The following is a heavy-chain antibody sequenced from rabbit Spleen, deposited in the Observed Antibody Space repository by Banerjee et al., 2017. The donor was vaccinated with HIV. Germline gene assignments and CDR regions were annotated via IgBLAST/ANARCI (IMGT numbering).Heavy chain of an antibody. CDR3: AREGTYGYAGYAYATGYFNL. CDR2: IYTAGGTT. CDR1: GFDFTSDY. J-gene: IGHJ4*01. D-gene: IGHD6-1*01. Sequence: QEQLVESGGGLVQPGGSLTLSCKASGFDFTSDYMSWVRQAPGKGLEWIGLIYTAGGTTDYASWVNGRFTISSDNAQNTVDLQMNSLTAADTATYFCAREGTYGYAGYAYATGYFNLWGQGTLVTVS. V-gene: IGHV1S47*01.